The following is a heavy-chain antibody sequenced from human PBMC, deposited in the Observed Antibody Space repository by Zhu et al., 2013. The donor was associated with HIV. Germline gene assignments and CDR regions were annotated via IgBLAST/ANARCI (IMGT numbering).Heavy chain of an antibody. CDR1: GYRFTAYY. D-gene: IGHD2-8*02. CDR2: VDPIIGNA. CDR3: ARMDKGSCTETTCPDWFDP. V-gene: IGHV1-8*03. J-gene: IGHJ5*02. Sequence: GAEVKRPGASVTVSCRPSGYRFTAYYIHWVRQATGHGLEWMGWVDPIIGNAGYAQKFQGRVTITRDTSTSTVYMELSSLRSDDTAVYYCARMDKGSCTETTCPDWFDPWGQGTLVTVS.